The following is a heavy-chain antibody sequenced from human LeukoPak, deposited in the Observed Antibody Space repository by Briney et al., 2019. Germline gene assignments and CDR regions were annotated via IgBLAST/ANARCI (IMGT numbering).Heavy chain of an antibody. D-gene: IGHD2-21*01. V-gene: IGHV2-5*02. Sequence: ESGPTLAKPTQTLTLTCSFSGFSGSTSGVGVGWIRQPPGKALEWLALIYWDNDKPSSPSLRSRLTITKGPSKNQVVLTLTNMDPVDTATYYCSHYHGKSIALDYWGQGTLVTVSS. CDR3: SHYHGKSIALDY. CDR1: GFSGSTSGVG. CDR2: IYWDNDK. J-gene: IGHJ4*02.